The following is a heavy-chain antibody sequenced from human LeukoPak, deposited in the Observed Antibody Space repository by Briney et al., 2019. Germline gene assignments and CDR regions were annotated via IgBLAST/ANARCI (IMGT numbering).Heavy chain of an antibody. J-gene: IGHJ4*02. Sequence: SVKVSCKASGYTFTGYYMHWVRQAPGQGLEWMGRIIPILGIANYAQKFQGRVTITADKSTSTAYMELSSLRSEDTAVYYCARDVVDYQGYWGQGTLVTVSS. CDR3: ARDVVDYQGY. D-gene: IGHD2-2*01. CDR2: IIPILGIA. V-gene: IGHV1-69*04. CDR1: GYTFTGYY.